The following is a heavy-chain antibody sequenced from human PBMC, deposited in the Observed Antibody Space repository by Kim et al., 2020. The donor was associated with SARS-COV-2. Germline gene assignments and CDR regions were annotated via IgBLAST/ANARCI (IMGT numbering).Heavy chain of an antibody. CDR3: ARAGGYCSGGSCYEFYY. Sequence: KGPFTNPRDNAKNTLYLQMNSLRAEDTAVYYCARAGGYCSGGSCYEFYYWGQGTLVTVSS. V-gene: IGHV3-74*01. D-gene: IGHD2-15*01. J-gene: IGHJ4*02.